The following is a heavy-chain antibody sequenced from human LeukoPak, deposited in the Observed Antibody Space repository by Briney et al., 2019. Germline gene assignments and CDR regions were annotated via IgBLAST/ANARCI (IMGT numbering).Heavy chain of an antibody. J-gene: IGHJ4*02. V-gene: IGHV3-30*18. CDR2: ISYDGSNK. CDR3: AKAGGGATALWVDY. Sequence: PGGSLRLSCAASGFTFSSYGMHWVRQAPSKGLEWVAVISYDGSNKYYADSVKGRFTISRDNSKNTLYLQMNSLRAEDTAVYYCAKAGGGATALWVDYWGQGTLVTVSS. CDR1: GFTFSSYG. D-gene: IGHD1-26*01.